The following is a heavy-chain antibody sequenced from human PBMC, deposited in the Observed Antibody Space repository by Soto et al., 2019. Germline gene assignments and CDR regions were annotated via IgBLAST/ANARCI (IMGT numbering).Heavy chain of an antibody. CDR3: AREEDIVVVPAAATPAFDI. Sequence: QVQLVESGGGVVQPGRSLRLSCAASGFTFSSYGMHWVRQAPGKGLEWVAVIWYDGSNKYYADSVKGRFTISRDNSKNPLYLQMNSLRAEDTAVYYWAREEDIVVVPAAATPAFDIWGQGTMVTVSS. D-gene: IGHD2-2*01. CDR1: GFTFSSYG. CDR2: IWYDGSNK. J-gene: IGHJ3*02. V-gene: IGHV3-33*01.